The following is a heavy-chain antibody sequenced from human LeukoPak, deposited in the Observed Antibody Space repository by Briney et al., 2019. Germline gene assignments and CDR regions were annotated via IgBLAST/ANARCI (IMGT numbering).Heavy chain of an antibody. J-gene: IGHJ5*02. V-gene: IGHV1-2*02. CDR3: ARDERWLPGSP. CDR2: INPNSGGT. Sequence: ASVKVSCKASGYTFTGYYMHWVRQAPGQGLEWMGWINPNSGGTNYEQKFQGRVTTTRDTSISTAYMELSRLRSDDTAVYYCARDERWLPGSPWGQGTLVTVSS. CDR1: GYTFTGYY. D-gene: IGHD5-24*01.